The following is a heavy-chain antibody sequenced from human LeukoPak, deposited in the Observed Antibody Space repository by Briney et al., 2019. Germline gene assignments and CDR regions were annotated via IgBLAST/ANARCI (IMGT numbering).Heavy chain of an antibody. CDR1: XXTVSSNY. CDR2: IYSGGST. CDR3: ARERSYDSSGYYQMGAFDI. J-gene: IGHJ3*02. D-gene: IGHD3-22*01. Sequence: CXXSXXTVSSNYXSWVRQAPGKGLEWVSVIYSGGSTYYEDSVKGRFTISRDNSKNTLYLQMNSLRAEDTAVYYCARERSYDSSGYYQMGAFDIWGQGTMLTVSS. V-gene: IGHV3-53*05.